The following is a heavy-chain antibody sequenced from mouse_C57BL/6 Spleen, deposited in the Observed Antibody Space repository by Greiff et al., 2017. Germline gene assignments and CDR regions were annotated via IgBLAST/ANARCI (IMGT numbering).Heavy chain of an antibody. Sequence: EVKLVESGPGMVKPSQSLSLTCTVTGYSITSGYDWHWIRHFPGNKLEWMGYISYSGSTNYNPSLKSRISITHDTSKNHFFLKLNSVTTEDTATYYCASGLRYRSWFAYWGQGTLVTVSA. V-gene: IGHV3-1*01. CDR2: ISYSGST. CDR1: GYSITSGYD. D-gene: IGHD1-1*01. J-gene: IGHJ3*01. CDR3: ASGLRYRSWFAY.